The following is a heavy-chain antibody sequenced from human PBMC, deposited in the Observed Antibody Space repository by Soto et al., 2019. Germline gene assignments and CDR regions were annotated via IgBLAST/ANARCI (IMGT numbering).Heavy chain of an antibody. J-gene: IGHJ4*02. Sequence: EVQLVESGGGLVKPGGSLRLSCAASGFTFSSYSMNWVRQAPGKGLEWVSSITSSSSYIYYGDSVKGRFTISRDNAKNSLHLQMNSLRAEDTAVYYCAREGGSGSYRHFYYWGQGTMVTVSS. CDR2: ITSSSSYI. V-gene: IGHV3-21*01. D-gene: IGHD1-26*01. CDR1: GFTFSSYS. CDR3: AREGGSGSYRHFYY.